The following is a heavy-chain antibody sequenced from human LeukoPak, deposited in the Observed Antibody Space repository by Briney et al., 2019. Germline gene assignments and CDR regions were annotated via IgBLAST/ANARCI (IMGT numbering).Heavy chain of an antibody. CDR3: ARGRGYYDFWSGYRYYYGMDV. CDR2: IYYSGSS. D-gene: IGHD3-3*01. Sequence: PSETLSLTCTVSGDSISNYYWSWIRQPPGKRLEWIGDIYYSGSSDYNPSLKTRVTMSVDTSKSQFSLNLNSVTAADTAVYYCARGRGYYDFWSGYRYYYGMDVWGQGTTVTVSS. V-gene: IGHV4-59*12. CDR1: GDSISNYY. J-gene: IGHJ6*02.